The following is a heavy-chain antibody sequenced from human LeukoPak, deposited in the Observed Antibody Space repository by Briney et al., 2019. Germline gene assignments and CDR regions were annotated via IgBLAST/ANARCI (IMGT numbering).Heavy chain of an antibody. CDR3: ARPLGGEMATISAFDI. CDR2: IYPGDSDT. Sequence: GESLKISCKGSGYSFTSYWIGWVRQMPGKGLEWMGLIYPGDSDTRYSPSFQGQVTISADKSISTAYLQWSSLKASDTAMYYCARPLGGEMATISAFDIWGQGTMVTVSS. V-gene: IGHV5-51*01. J-gene: IGHJ3*02. D-gene: IGHD5-24*01. CDR1: GYSFTSYW.